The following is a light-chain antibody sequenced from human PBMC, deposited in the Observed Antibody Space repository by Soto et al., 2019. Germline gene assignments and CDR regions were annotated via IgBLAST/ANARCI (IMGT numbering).Light chain of an antibody. J-gene: IGKJ3*01. CDR3: LQDYNYPRT. CDR1: QGIRNE. CDR2: AAS. V-gene: IGKV1-6*01. Sequence: AIQMTQSPSSLSASVGDRVTITCRASQGIRNELGWYQHKPGKAPRLLIYAASSLQTGVPSRFSGSGSGTDFTLTISSLQPEDFAPYYCLQDYNYPRTFGPGTKVYIK.